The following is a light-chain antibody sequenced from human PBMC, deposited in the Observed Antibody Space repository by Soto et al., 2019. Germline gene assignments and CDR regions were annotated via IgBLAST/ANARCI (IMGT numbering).Light chain of an antibody. Sequence: EMVLTQSPGTLSLSPGERATLSCRASQSVSSSYLAWYQQKPGQAPRLLIYGASSRATGIPDRFIGSGSGTDFTLTISRLEPEDFAVYYCHDQDTFGQGTKLEIK. J-gene: IGKJ2*01. CDR3: HDQDT. CDR1: QSVSSSY. V-gene: IGKV3-20*01. CDR2: GAS.